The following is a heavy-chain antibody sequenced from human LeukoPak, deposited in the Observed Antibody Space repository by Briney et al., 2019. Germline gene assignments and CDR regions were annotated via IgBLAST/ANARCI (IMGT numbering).Heavy chain of an antibody. V-gene: IGHV3-7*01. Sequence: GGSLRLSCAASGFTFNRHWMTWVRQAPGKGLEWIANVNPDMSEKNYVESVKGRFTISRDKVKNSLYLQMNSLRGDDTAVYYCARDGLPVALDKWGQRTLVTVSS. CDR2: VNPDMSEK. D-gene: IGHD2-2*01. CDR1: GFTFNRHW. J-gene: IGHJ4*02. CDR3: ARDGLPVALDK.